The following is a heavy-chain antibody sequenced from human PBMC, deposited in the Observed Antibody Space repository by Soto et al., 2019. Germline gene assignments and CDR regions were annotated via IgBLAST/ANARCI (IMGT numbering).Heavy chain of an antibody. J-gene: IGHJ5*02. V-gene: IGHV4-59*01. D-gene: IGHD3-10*02. CDR1: GGSMSRGA. Sequence: SEAWRVWWCGSGGSMSRGAWSWIRQPPRKGLEWIGYIYYSGSTNYNPPLKSRVTISVDTSKNQFSLKLSSVTAADTAVYYCARESNRNWFAPWGQGTLVTVS. CDR3: ARESNRNWFAP. CDR2: IYYSGST.